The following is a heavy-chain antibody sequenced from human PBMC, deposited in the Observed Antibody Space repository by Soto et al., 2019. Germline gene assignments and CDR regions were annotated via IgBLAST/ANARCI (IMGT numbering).Heavy chain of an antibody. D-gene: IGHD2-8*01. Sequence: LKIYWKGVGYSMTVDLGGWRSKKTEKGLEWMGIIYPGDSDTRYSPSFQGQVTISADKSITTAYLQWSSLKASDTAIFYCARQNGGGDNSAVLDFWGKRTSVPVFS. CDR3: ARQNGGGDNSAVLDF. CDR1: GYSMTVDL. V-gene: IGHV5-51*01. J-gene: IGHJ6*03. CDR2: IYPGDSDT.